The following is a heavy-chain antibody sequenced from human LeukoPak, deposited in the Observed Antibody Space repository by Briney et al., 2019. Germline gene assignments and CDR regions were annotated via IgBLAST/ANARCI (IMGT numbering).Heavy chain of an antibody. Sequence: SETLSLTCTVSSGSISSYYWTWIRQPPGKRLEWIGHIYYSGSTNYNPSLKSRVTISVDTSKNQFSLKLSSVTAADTAVYYCASRSSIWSGYQDTLYYFDSWGQGTLVTVSS. D-gene: IGHD3-3*01. CDR3: ASRSSIWSGYQDTLYYFDS. V-gene: IGHV4-59*01. CDR1: SGSISSYY. J-gene: IGHJ4*02. CDR2: IYYSGST.